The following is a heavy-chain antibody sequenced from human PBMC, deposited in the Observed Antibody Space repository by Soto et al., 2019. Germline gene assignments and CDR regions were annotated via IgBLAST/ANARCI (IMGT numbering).Heavy chain of an antibody. J-gene: IGHJ4*02. D-gene: IGHD1-26*01. V-gene: IGHV3-72*01. CDR2: TRNKANSYTT. Sequence: EVQLVESGGGLVQPGGSLRLSCAASGFTFSDHYMDWVRQAPGKGLEWVGRTRNKANSYTTEYAASVKGRFTISRDDSKNSLYLQMNSLKTEDTAVYYCARVSGSYYFDYWGQGTLVTVSS. CDR1: GFTFSDHY. CDR3: ARVSGSYYFDY.